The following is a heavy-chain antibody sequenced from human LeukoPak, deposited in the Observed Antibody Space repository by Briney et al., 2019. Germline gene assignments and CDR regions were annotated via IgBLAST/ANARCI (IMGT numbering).Heavy chain of an antibody. Sequence: GASVKVSCKASGYTFSDYAVHWVRQAPGQRFEWMGWIDAGNGDTRYSQKFQGRVTITRDTSASTAYIELRSLRSEDTAMYYCARGGTSDWPLDHWGQGTLVTISS. D-gene: IGHD2-2*01. CDR3: ARGGTSDWPLDH. CDR1: GYTFSDYA. CDR2: IDAGNGDT. J-gene: IGHJ4*02. V-gene: IGHV1-3*01.